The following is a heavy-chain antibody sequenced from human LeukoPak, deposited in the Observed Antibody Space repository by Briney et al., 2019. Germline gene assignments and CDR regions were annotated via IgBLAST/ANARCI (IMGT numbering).Heavy chain of an antibody. D-gene: IGHD3-10*01. CDR3: ARTYYYGSGSYYNWRTSYYYMDV. J-gene: IGHJ6*03. V-gene: IGHV3-20*04. Sequence: GGSLRLSCEASGFTFDDYGMSWVRQAPGKGLEWVSGINWNGGSTGYADSVKGRFTISRDNAKNSLYLQMNSLRAEDTALYYCARTYYYGSGSYYNWRTSYYYMDVWGKGTTVTVSS. CDR1: GFTFDDYG. CDR2: INWNGGST.